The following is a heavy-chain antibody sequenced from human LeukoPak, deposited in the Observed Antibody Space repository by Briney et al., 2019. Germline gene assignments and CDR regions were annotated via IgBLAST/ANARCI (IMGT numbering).Heavy chain of an antibody. CDR3: TRDPRHFDS. CDR1: GFTFSDSY. J-gene: IGHJ5*01. Sequence: GGSLRLSCAASGFTFSDSYMTWVRQVPGKGVEWVAYISGSGHDMNYSDSVKGRFTISRDNAKNSLYLQMSSLRVEDTAVYYCTRDPRHFDSCGQGTLVTVSS. V-gene: IGHV3-11*04. D-gene: IGHD6-6*01. CDR2: ISGSGHDM.